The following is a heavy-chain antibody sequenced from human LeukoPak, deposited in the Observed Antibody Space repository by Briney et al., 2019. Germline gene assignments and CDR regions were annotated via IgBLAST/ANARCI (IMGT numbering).Heavy chain of an antibody. CDR3: AHYGDYRFMYYFDY. CDR1: GFSLRTSGVG. J-gene: IGHJ4*02. Sequence: SGPTLVKPTQTLTLTCTFSGFSLRTSGVGVGWIRQAPGLALEWLALIYWNDDNRYSPSLKSRLTITKDTSKNQVVLTMTKMDPVDTATYYCAHYGDYRFMYYFDYWGQGTLVTVSS. D-gene: IGHD4-17*01. CDR2: IYWNDDN. V-gene: IGHV2-5*01.